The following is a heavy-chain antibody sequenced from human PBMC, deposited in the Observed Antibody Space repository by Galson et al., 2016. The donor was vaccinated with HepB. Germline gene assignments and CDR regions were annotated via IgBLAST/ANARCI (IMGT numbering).Heavy chain of an antibody. V-gene: IGHV3-53*01. Sequence: SLRLSCAASGFTVSNNYMSWVRQAPGKGLEWVSLIYSGGSTSYADSVKGRFTISRGHFKNTLYLQMNSLRAEDTAVYFCTCGRSPGAYWGQGTLVTVSS. J-gene: IGHJ4*02. CDR3: TCGRSPGAY. CDR2: IYSGGST. D-gene: IGHD3-16*02. CDR1: GFTVSNNY.